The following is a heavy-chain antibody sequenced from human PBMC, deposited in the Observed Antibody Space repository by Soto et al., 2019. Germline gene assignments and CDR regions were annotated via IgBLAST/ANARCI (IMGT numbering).Heavy chain of an antibody. Sequence: EVQLVESGGGLGQPAGCPRLSCVASGFNFSTYWMHWVRQPPGKGQVWVSRINSDGSSASYADSMKGRFTISRDNAKNTLYLQMNSLRTEDTAVYYCARVVDDYAHARGNAFDIWGQGTLDTVSS. CDR2: INSDGSSA. D-gene: IGHD4-17*01. V-gene: IGHV3-74*01. CDR3: ARVVDDYAHARGNAFDI. CDR1: GFNFSTYW. J-gene: IGHJ3*02.